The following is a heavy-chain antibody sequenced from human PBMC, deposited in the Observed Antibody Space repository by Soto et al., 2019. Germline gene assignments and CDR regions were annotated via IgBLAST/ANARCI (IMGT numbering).Heavy chain of an antibody. CDR3: ARQSEKRYYYGMDV. CDR1: GGSISSYY. J-gene: IGHJ6*02. Sequence: SETLSLTCTVSGGSISSYYGSWIRQPPGKGLEWIGYIYYSGSTNYNPSLKSRVTISVDTSKNQFSLKLSSVTAADTAVYYCARQSEKRYYYGMDVWGQGTTVTVSS. V-gene: IGHV4-59*13. CDR2: IYYSGST. D-gene: IGHD1-1*01.